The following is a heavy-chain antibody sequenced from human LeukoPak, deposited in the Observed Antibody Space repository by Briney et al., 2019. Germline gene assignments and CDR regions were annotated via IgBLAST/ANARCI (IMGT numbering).Heavy chain of an antibody. D-gene: IGHD3-10*01. Sequence: GGSLRLSCAASGFTFSNYAMSWVRQAPGKGLEWVSSISSSGSSTGSSTNYADSVKGRFTISRDNSKNTLYLQMNTLRAEDTAVYYCATPFSTSGAFDVWGQGTMVAVSS. CDR1: GFTFSNYA. J-gene: IGHJ3*01. CDR3: ATPFSTSGAFDV. V-gene: IGHV3-23*01. CDR2: ISSSGSSTGSST.